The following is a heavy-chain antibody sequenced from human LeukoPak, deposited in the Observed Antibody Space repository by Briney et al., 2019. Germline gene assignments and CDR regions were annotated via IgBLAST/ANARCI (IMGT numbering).Heavy chain of an antibody. CDR1: GFTFGSYG. V-gene: IGHV3-30*02. CDR2: IRYDGSNK. J-gene: IGHJ6*03. CDR3: AKAACGGSCYSHYYYYMDV. D-gene: IGHD2-15*01. Sequence: PGGSLRLSXAASGFTFGSYGMHWVRQTPGKGLEWVAFIRYDGSNKYYADSVKGRFTISRDNSKNTLYLQMNSLRAEDTAVYYCAKAACGGSCYSHYYYYMDVWGKGTTVTVSS.